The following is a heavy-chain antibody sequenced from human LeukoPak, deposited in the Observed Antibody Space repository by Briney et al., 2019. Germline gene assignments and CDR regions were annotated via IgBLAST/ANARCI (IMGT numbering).Heavy chain of an antibody. V-gene: IGHV3-30*18. CDR3: AKDPVVDTAMVYYGMDV. CDR1: GFTFSSYG. J-gene: IGHJ6*02. CDR2: ISYDGSNK. D-gene: IGHD5-18*01. Sequence: GGSLRLSCAASGFTFSSYGMHWVRQAPGKGLEWVAVISYDGSNKYYADSVKGRLTISRDNSKNTLYLHMDSLRVEDTAVYYCAKDPVVDTAMVYYGMDVWGQGTTVTVSS.